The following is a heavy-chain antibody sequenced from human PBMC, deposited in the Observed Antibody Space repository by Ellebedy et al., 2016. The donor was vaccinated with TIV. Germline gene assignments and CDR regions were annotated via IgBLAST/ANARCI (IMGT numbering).Heavy chain of an antibody. J-gene: IGHJ4*02. V-gene: IGHV4-59*01. Sequence: MPSESLSLTCTVSGGSISSYSGRWIRQPPGKGLEWIGYFYYSGSTDYNPSLKSRVTISVDTSKNQFSLKLSSVTAADTAVYYRARESGVSSGYSLDYWGQGTLVTVSS. CDR2: FYYSGST. CDR3: ARESGVSSGYSLDY. D-gene: IGHD3-22*01. CDR1: GGSISSYS.